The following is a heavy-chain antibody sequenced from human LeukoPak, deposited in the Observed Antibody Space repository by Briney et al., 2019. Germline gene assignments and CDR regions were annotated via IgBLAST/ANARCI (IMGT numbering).Heavy chain of an antibody. CDR2: ISYIGST. Sequence: SETLSLTCAVSTDSFSSHYWTWIRQPPGKGLEWIGYISYIGSTNYNPSLKSRVTISIDTSRNQFSLKLSSVTAADTAVYYCARDLVTVTKGFDIWGQGTMVSVSS. V-gene: IGHV4-59*11. D-gene: IGHD4-17*01. J-gene: IGHJ3*02. CDR1: TDSFSSHY. CDR3: ARDLVTVTKGFDI.